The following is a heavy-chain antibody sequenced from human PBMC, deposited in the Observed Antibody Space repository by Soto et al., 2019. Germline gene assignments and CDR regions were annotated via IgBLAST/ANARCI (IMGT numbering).Heavy chain of an antibody. V-gene: IGHV4-31*03. CDR2: IYYSGST. CDR3: ARDGRWLQFRGPYYYCGMDV. Sequence: TLSLTCTVSGGSISSGGYYWSWIRQHPGKGLEWIGYIYYSGSTYYNPSLKSRVTISVDTSKNQFSLKLSSVTAADTAVYYCARDGRWLQFRGPYYYCGMDVWGQGTTVTVYS. J-gene: IGHJ6*02. D-gene: IGHD5-12*01. CDR1: GGSISSGGYY.